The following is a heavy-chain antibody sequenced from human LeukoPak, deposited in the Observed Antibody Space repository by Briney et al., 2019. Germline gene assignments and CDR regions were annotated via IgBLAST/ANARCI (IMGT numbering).Heavy chain of an antibody. V-gene: IGHV4-61*02. D-gene: IGHD2-2*01. CDR1: GGSISSGSHY. CDR2: IYTSGST. J-gene: IGHJ5*02. CDR3: ARGGIVVVPASWTGWFDP. Sequence: SETLSLTCTVSGGSISSGSHYWSWIRQPAGKGLGWIGRIYTSGSTNYNPSLKSRVTISVDTSKNQFSLKLSSVTAADTAVYYCARGGIVVVPASWTGWFDPWGQGTLVTVSS.